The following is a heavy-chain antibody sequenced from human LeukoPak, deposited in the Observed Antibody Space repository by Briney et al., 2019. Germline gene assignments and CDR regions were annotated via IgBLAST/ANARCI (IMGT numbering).Heavy chain of an antibody. J-gene: IGHJ5*02. D-gene: IGHD3-10*01. CDR1: GFTFSSYS. CDR3: AKVERITMVGWFDP. V-gene: IGHV3-48*01. Sequence: GGSLRLSCAASGFTFSSYSMNWVRQAPGKGLEWVSYISSSSSTIYYADSVKGRFTISRDNAKNSLYLQMNSLRAEDTAVYYCAKVERITMVGWFDPWGQGTLVTVSS. CDR2: ISSSSSTI.